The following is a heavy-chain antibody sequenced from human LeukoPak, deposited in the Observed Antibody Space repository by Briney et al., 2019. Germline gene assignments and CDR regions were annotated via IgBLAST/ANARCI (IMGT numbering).Heavy chain of an antibody. Sequence: GGPLRLSCAASGFTFSSYAMHWVRQAPGKGLEWVAVISYDGSNKYYADSVKGRFTISRDNSKNTLYLQMNSLRAEDTAVYYCAREYYDYVWGSYNYFDYWGQGTLVTVSS. J-gene: IGHJ4*02. V-gene: IGHV3-30*04. CDR1: GFTFSSYA. CDR2: ISYDGSNK. D-gene: IGHD3-16*01. CDR3: AREYYDYVWGSYNYFDY.